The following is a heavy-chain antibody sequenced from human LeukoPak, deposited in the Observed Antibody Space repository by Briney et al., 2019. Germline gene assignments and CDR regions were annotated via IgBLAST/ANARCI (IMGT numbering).Heavy chain of an antibody. D-gene: IGHD3-3*02. J-gene: IGHJ6*03. CDR3: ARDHIFGVVSHYYYMDV. V-gene: IGHV3-30*02. CDR1: GFTFSSYG. Sequence: PGGSLRLSCAASGFTFSSYGMHWVRQAPGKGLEWVAFIRYDGSNKYYADSVKGRFTISRDNAKNSLYLQMNNLRAEDTAVYYCARDHIFGVVSHYYYMDVWGKGTTVTVSS. CDR2: IRYDGSNK.